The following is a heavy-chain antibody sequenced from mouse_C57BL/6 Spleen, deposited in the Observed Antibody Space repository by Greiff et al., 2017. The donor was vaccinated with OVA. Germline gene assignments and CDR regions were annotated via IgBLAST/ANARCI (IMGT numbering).Heavy chain of an antibody. V-gene: IGHV1-15*01. D-gene: IGHD2-5*01. CDR1: GYTFTDYE. CDR3: TRSRYSNYAAWFAY. J-gene: IGHJ3*01. CDR2: IDPEAGGT. Sequence: VQLQQSGAELVRPGASVTLSCTASGYTFTDYEMHWVQQTPVHGLEWIGAIDPEAGGTAYNQKFKGKAILTADKSSSTAYMELRSLTSEDSAVYYCTRSRYSNYAAWFAYWGQGTLVTVSA.